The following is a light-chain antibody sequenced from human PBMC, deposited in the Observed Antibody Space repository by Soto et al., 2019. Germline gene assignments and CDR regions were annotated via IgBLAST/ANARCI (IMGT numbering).Light chain of an antibody. CDR1: QSVGASY. J-gene: IGKJ1*01. V-gene: IGKV3-20*01. CDR3: QQYGSSSWT. CDR2: GES. Sequence: EMVLTQSPGTLSLSPGERATLSCRASQSVGASYLAWYQQKPGQAPRLLINGESSRATGIPDRFSGSGSGTDFTLTISRLEPEDFAVYYCQQYGSSSWTFGQGTKVEIK.